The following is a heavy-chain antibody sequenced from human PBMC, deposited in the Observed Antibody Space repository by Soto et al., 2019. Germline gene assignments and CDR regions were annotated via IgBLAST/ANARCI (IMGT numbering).Heavy chain of an antibody. Sequence: QVQLQESGPGLVNPSGTLSLTCAVSGGSITSNWWSWVRQPPGKGLEWIGEIHHSGSFNYNPSLKSRVTISVDTPKNQFSLKLSSVTAADTAVYYCARSVFPWGQGTLVTVSS. CDR2: IHHSGSF. CDR3: ARSVFP. J-gene: IGHJ5*02. V-gene: IGHV4-4*02. CDR1: GGSITSNW.